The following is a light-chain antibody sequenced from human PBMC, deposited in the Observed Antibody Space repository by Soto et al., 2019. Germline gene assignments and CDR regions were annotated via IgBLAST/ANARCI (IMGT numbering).Light chain of an antibody. J-gene: IGLJ1*01. Sequence: SYDLAQPPSVSVAPGQTARITFGGNNIGSKSVHWYQQKPGQAPVLVVYDDSDRPSGIPERFSGSNSGNTATLTISRVEAGDEADYYCQVWDSSSDHYVFGTGTKVTVL. V-gene: IGLV3-21*02. CDR2: DDS. CDR1: NIGSKS. CDR3: QVWDSSSDHYV.